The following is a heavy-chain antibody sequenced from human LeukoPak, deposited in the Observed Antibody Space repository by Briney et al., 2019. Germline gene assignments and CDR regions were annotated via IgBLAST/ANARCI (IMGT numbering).Heavy chain of an antibody. Sequence: GGSLRLSCAASGFRFADYGMSWVRQAPGKGLECVSGINWNGGSTDYTDSVKGRFTISRDNTKNSLYLQMNSLRAEDTAFYYCARNRDTSGYFAFHIWGQGTMVTVSS. CDR1: GFRFADYG. CDR3: ARNRDTSGYFAFHI. CDR2: INWNGGST. D-gene: IGHD3-22*01. J-gene: IGHJ3*02. V-gene: IGHV3-20*04.